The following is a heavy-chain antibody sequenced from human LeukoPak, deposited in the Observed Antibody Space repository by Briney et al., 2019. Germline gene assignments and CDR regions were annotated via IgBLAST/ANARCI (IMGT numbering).Heavy chain of an antibody. J-gene: IGHJ4*02. CDR2: INRSGST. CDR3: ARGRYDYVWGSYRSLTLVDY. D-gene: IGHD3-16*02. V-gene: IGHV4-34*01. CDR1: GGSFSGYY. Sequence: PSETLSLTCAVYGGSFSGYYLSWIRQPPGKGLEWIGEINRSGSTNYTPSLKSRVTISVDTAKNQFSLQLSSVTAADTAVYYCARGRYDYVWGSYRSLTLVDYWGQGTLVTVSS.